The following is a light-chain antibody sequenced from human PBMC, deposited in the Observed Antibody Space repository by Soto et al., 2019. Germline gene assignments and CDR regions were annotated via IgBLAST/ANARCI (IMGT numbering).Light chain of an antibody. CDR2: KAA. CDR3: QHYNSFSRT. CDR1: DNIAPW. Sequence: DIQMTQSPSTLSASVGDRVAITCRASDNIAPWVAWYQQKPGKAPKLLIYKAANLADEVPSRFAGSGSGTDFTLTITRLQPDDFATYYWQHYNSFSRTFGQGTKVEV. V-gene: IGKV1-5*03. J-gene: IGKJ1*01.